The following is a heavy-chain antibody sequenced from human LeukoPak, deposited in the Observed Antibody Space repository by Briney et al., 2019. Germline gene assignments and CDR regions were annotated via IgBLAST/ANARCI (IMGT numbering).Heavy chain of an antibody. CDR1: GYTFTSYA. J-gene: IGHJ4*02. CDR2: INAGNGNT. V-gene: IGHV1-3*01. Sequence: ASVKVSCKASGYTFTSYAMHWVRQAPGQRLEWMGWINAGNGNTKYSQKFQGRVTITRDTSASTAYMELGSLRSEDTAVYYCARSYSSSWLSQGRLDHWGQGTLVTVSS. D-gene: IGHD6-13*01. CDR3: ARSYSSSWLSQGRLDH.